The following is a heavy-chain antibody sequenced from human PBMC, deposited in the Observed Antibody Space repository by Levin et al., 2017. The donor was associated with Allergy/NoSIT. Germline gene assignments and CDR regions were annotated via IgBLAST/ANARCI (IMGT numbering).Heavy chain of an antibody. CDR1: GFTFSNYA. V-gene: IGHV3-23*01. Sequence: GGSLRLSCAASGFTFSNYAMNWVRQAPGKGLEWVSGTSDSGGSTYYADSVKGRFTISRDNSKNTLYLQVNSLRAEDTALYYCAKDLSAVPAANYYYAMDVWAHGTTVPVSS. J-gene: IGHJ6*02. D-gene: IGHD2-2*01. CDR3: AKDLSAVPAANYYYAMDV. CDR2: TSDSGGST.